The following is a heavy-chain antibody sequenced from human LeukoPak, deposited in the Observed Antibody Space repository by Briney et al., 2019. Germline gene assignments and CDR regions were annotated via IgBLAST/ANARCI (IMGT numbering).Heavy chain of an antibody. CDR3: ARNTDYYGSGTYGYFDH. Sequence: AGGSLRLSCAPSGLAVSSTFMSWVRQAPGRGLEWVSIIYSGGTTHYADSVKGRFTISRDSAKNMLYLQMDSLRVGDTAIYYCARNTDYYGSGTYGYFDHWGRGTLVTVSS. J-gene: IGHJ2*01. D-gene: IGHD3-10*01. CDR1: GLAVSSTF. V-gene: IGHV3-53*01. CDR2: IYSGGTT.